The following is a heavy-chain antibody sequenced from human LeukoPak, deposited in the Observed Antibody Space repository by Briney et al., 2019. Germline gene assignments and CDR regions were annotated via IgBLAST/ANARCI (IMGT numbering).Heavy chain of an antibody. D-gene: IGHD4-17*01. Sequence: PSETLSLTCTVSGGSISSSSYYWGWIRQPPGKGLEWIGSIYYSGNTYCNPFLKSRVTISVDTSKNQFSLKLSSVTAADTAVYYCARLGKTTVTTSRAFDIWGQGTMVIVSS. V-gene: IGHV4-39*01. CDR1: GGSISSSSYY. CDR2: IYYSGNT. J-gene: IGHJ3*02. CDR3: ARLGKTTVTTSRAFDI.